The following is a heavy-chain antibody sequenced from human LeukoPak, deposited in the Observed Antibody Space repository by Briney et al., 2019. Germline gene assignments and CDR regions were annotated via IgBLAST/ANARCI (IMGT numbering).Heavy chain of an antibody. D-gene: IGHD5-18*01. Sequence: GGSLRLSCAASGFTFSSYSMNWVRQAPGKGLEWVAVISYDGSNKYYADSVKGRFTISRDNSKNTLYLQMNSLRAEDTAVYYCARDRAAMGIFDYWGQGTLVTVSS. V-gene: IGHV3-30*03. CDR1: GFTFSSYS. CDR3: ARDRAAMGIFDY. CDR2: ISYDGSNK. J-gene: IGHJ4*02.